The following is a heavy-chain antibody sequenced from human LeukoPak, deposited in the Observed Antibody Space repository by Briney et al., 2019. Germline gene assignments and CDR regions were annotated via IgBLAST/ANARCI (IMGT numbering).Heavy chain of an antibody. V-gene: IGHV5-51*01. CDR2: IYPGDSDT. Sequence: GESLKISCKGSGYSLTSCWIGWVRQMPGKGLEWMGIIYPGDSDTRYSPSFQGQVTISADKSISTAYLQWNSLRASDTAMYYCARLRGSGSYSKNWFDPWGQGTLVTVSS. J-gene: IGHJ5*02. D-gene: IGHD3-10*01. CDR1: GYSLTSCW. CDR3: ARLRGSGSYSKNWFDP.